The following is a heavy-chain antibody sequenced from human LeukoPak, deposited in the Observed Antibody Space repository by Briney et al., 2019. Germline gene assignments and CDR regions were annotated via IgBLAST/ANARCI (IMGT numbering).Heavy chain of an antibody. Sequence: GGSLRLSCAASGFTFSSYWMHWVRQAPGKGLVWVSRIKSDGSSTNYADSVQGRFTISRDNAKNTLYLQMNSLRAEDTAVYYCAGGDDSGSYYKRGYNWFDPWGQGTLVTVSS. D-gene: IGHD3-10*01. CDR3: AGGDDSGSYYKRGYNWFDP. CDR1: GFTFSSYW. J-gene: IGHJ5*02. V-gene: IGHV3-74*01. CDR2: IKSDGSST.